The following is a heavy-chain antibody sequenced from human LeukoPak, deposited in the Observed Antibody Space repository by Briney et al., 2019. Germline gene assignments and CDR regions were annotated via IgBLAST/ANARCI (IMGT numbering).Heavy chain of an antibody. CDR1: GGSFSGYY. Sequence: PSETLSLTCAVYGGSFSGYYWSWIRQPPGKGLEWIGEINHSGSTNYNPSLKSRVTISLDTSKNQFSLKLSSLTAADTAMYYCARRSRALGAFDIWGQGTMVTVSS. D-gene: IGHD1-14*01. V-gene: IGHV4-34*01. J-gene: IGHJ3*02. CDR3: ARRSRALGAFDI. CDR2: INHSGST.